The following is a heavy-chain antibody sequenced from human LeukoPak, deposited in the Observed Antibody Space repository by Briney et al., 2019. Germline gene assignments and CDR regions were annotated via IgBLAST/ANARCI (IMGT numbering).Heavy chain of an antibody. Sequence: ASVKVSCKASGGTFSSYAISWVRQAPGQGLEWMGRIIPILGIANYAQKFQSRVTITADKSTSTAYMELSSLRSDDTAMYYCARDMWQQLDWFDPWGQGTLVTVSS. V-gene: IGHV1-69*04. CDR3: ARDMWQQLDWFDP. CDR1: GGTFSSYA. J-gene: IGHJ5*02. CDR2: IIPILGIA. D-gene: IGHD6-13*01.